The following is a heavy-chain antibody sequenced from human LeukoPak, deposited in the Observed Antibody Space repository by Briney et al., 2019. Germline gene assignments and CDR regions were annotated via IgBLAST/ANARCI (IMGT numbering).Heavy chain of an antibody. Sequence: SETLSLTCTVSGGSISSYYWSWIRQPPGKGLEWIGYIYYSGSTNYNPSLKSRVTISVDTSKNQFSLKLSSVTAVDTAVYYCARVGAWFDPWGQGTLVTVSS. CDR1: GGSISSYY. CDR3: ARVGAWFDP. V-gene: IGHV4-59*01. J-gene: IGHJ5*02. CDR2: IYYSGST.